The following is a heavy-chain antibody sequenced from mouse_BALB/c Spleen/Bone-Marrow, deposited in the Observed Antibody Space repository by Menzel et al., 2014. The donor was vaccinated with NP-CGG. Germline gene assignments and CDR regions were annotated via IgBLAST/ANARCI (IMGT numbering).Heavy chain of an antibody. CDR1: GYTFSSYW. CDR2: ILPGSGST. CDR3: ARWDGYWYFDV. Sequence: VQVVESGAELMKPGASVKISCKATGYTFSSYWIEWVKQRPGHGLEWIGEILPGSGSTNYNEKFKGKATFTADTSSSTAYMQLSSLTSEDSAVYYCARWDGYWYFDVWGAGTTVTVSS. J-gene: IGHJ1*01. V-gene: IGHV1-9*01. D-gene: IGHD2-3*01.